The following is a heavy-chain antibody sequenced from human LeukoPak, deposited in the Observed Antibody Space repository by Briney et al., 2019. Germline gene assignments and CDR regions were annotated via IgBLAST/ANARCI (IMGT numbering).Heavy chain of an antibody. Sequence: GGSLRLSCAASGFTFSSYGMHWVRQAPGKGLEWVAVISYDGSNKYYADSVKGRFTISRDNSKNMLYLQMNSPRAEDTAVYYCAKVGYCSGDSCPFWGQGTLVTVSS. CDR2: ISYDGSNK. D-gene: IGHD2-15*01. CDR1: GFTFSSYG. V-gene: IGHV3-30*18. CDR3: AKVGYCSGDSCPF. J-gene: IGHJ4*02.